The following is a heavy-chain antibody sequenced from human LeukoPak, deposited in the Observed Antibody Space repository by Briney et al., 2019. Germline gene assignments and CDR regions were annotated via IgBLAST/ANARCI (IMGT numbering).Heavy chain of an antibody. CDR1: GFTFSSYW. J-gene: IGHJ6*02. V-gene: IGHV3-7*03. D-gene: IGHD1-14*01. Sequence: GGSLRLSCAASGFTFSSYWMSWVRQAPGKGLEWVANIKQDGSEKYYVDSVKGRFTISRDNAKNSLYLQMNSLRAEDTAVCYCARARGGLINQAYYYYGMDAWGQGTTVTVSS. CDR2: IKQDGSEK. CDR3: ARARGGLINQAYYYYGMDA.